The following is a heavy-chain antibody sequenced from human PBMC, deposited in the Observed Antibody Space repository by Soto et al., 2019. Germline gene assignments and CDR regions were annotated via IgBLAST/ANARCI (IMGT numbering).Heavy chain of an antibody. Sequence: LRDTLSLTCTLSVGSVRAPDWWNWVRQSPDKGLEWIAEVHISGHSNYNPSLRSRVSVSIDSSKNQFYLNLNSVTAADTAIYYCARVRQGCSANNCYFDPWGQGTQVPVSS. D-gene: IGHD1-1*01. V-gene: IGHV4-4*02. CDR1: VGSVRAPDW. J-gene: IGHJ5*01. CDR2: VHISGHS. CDR3: ARVRQGCSANNCYFDP.